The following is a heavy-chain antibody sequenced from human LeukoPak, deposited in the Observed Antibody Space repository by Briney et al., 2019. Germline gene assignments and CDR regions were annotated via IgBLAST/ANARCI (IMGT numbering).Heavy chain of an antibody. J-gene: IGHJ6*02. V-gene: IGHV3-23*01. CDR1: GFTFSSYA. CDR3: ARISSSWYLGMDV. CDR2: ISGSGGST. D-gene: IGHD6-13*01. Sequence: GGSLRLSCAASGFTFSSYAMSWVRQAPGKGLEWVSAISGSGGSTYYADSVKGRFTISRDNSKNTLYLQMNSLRAEDTAVYYCARISSSWYLGMDVWGQGTTVTVSS.